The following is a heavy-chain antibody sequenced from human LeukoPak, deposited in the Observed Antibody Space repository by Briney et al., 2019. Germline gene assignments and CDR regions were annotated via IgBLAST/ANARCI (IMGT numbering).Heavy chain of an antibody. D-gene: IGHD6-19*01. V-gene: IGHV3-23*01. CDR2: ISGSGGST. CDR3: AKDTTLYSSGSLDP. CDR1: GFTFSSYA. Sequence: GGSLRLSCAASGFTFSSYAMSWVRQAPGKGLEWVSAISGSGGSTYYADSVKGRFTISRDNSKNTLYLQMNSLRAEDTAVYYCAKDTTLYSSGSLDPWGQGTRVTVSS. J-gene: IGHJ5*02.